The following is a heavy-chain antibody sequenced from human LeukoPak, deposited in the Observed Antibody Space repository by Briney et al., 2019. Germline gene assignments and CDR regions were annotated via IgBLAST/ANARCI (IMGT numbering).Heavy chain of an antibody. CDR2: IKQDGSEK. Sequence: GGSLRLSCAASGFTFSSYWMSWVRQAPGKGLEWVANIKQDGSEKYYVDSVKGRFTISRDNAKNSLYLQMNSLRAEDTAVYYCARGRERFLEWLIYFDYWGQGTLVTVSS. V-gene: IGHV3-7*01. D-gene: IGHD3-3*01. CDR3: ARGRERFLEWLIYFDY. J-gene: IGHJ4*02. CDR1: GFTFSSYW.